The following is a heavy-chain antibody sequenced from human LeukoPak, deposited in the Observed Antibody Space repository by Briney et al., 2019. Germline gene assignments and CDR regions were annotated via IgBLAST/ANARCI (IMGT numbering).Heavy chain of an antibody. CDR2: ISYDGSNK. CDR1: GFTFSSYA. CDR3: AKDTVVVTAEWDY. Sequence: PGGSLRLSCAASGFTFSSYAMHWVRQAPGKGLEWVAVISYDGSNKYYADSVKGRFTISRDNSKNTLYLQMNSLRAEDTALYYCAKDTVVVTAEWDYWGQGTLVTVSS. D-gene: IGHD2-21*02. J-gene: IGHJ4*02. V-gene: IGHV3-30-3*01.